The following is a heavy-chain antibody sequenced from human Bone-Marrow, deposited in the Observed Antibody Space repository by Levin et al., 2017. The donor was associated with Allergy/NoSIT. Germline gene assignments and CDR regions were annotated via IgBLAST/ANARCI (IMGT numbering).Heavy chain of an antibody. D-gene: IGHD3-3*01. Sequence: GESLKISCAASGFTFSSAWMHWVRQAPGKGLEWVGRIKSKTDGGTTDYAASVKGRFTISRDDSKTTLYLQMNGLKIEDTAVFYCLSGSYWGQGTLVTVSS. CDR1: GFTFSSAW. CDR3: LSGSY. J-gene: IGHJ4*02. V-gene: IGHV3-15*01. CDR2: IKSKTDGGTT.